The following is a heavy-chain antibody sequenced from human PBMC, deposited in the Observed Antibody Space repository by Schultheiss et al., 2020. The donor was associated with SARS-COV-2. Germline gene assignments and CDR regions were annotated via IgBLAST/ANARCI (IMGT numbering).Heavy chain of an antibody. V-gene: IGHV1-18*01. CDR2: INPNSGGT. J-gene: IGHJ4*02. CDR3: ARDRVRYSYAILSNFDY. Sequence: ASVKVSCKASGYTFTSYGISWVRQAPGQGLEWMGWINPNSGGTNYAQKFQGRVTITADKSTSTAYMELSSLRSEDTAVYYCARDRVRYSYAILSNFDYWGQGTLVTVSS. CDR1: GYTFTSYG. D-gene: IGHD5-18*01.